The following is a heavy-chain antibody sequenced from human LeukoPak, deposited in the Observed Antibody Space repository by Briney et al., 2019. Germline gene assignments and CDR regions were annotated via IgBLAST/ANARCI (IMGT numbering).Heavy chain of an antibody. CDR2: ISSDSAYI. Sequence: PGGSLRLSCAASGFTFSACSMNWVRQAPGKGLEWVSVISSDSAYIYYADSVKGRFTVSRDNAKNSLSLHMSSLRAEDTAVYYCGRDGTGWSRDYWGQGTLVTVSS. CDR3: GRDGTGWSRDY. CDR1: GFTFSACS. J-gene: IGHJ4*02. D-gene: IGHD2-2*01. V-gene: IGHV3-21*01.